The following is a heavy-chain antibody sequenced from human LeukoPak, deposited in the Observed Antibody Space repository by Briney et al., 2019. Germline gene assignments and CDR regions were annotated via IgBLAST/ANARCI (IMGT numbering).Heavy chain of an antibody. CDR1: GRSFSGYY. J-gene: IGHJ4*02. CDR2: INHSGST. D-gene: IGHD2-2*01. V-gene: IGHV4-34*01. Sequence: KPSETLSLTCAVYGRSFSGYYWSWIRQPPGKGLEWIGEINHSGSTNYNPSLKSRVTISVDTSKNQFSLKLSTVPAADKAVYYCARSRRETYCSSTSCAKYYFDYWGQGTLVTVSS. CDR3: ARSRRETYCSSTSCAKYYFDY.